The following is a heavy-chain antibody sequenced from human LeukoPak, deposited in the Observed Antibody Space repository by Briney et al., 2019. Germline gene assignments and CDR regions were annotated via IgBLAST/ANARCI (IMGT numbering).Heavy chain of an antibody. D-gene: IGHD6-19*01. V-gene: IGHV3-48*01. Sequence: PGGSLRLSCAASGFTFSSYSMNWVRQAPGKGLEWVSYISSSSSTIYYADSVKGRFTISRDNAKNSLYLQMNSLRAEDTAVYYCARDGALIAVAGIDYWGQGTLVTVSS. CDR1: GFTFSSYS. J-gene: IGHJ4*02. CDR2: ISSSSSTI. CDR3: ARDGALIAVAGIDY.